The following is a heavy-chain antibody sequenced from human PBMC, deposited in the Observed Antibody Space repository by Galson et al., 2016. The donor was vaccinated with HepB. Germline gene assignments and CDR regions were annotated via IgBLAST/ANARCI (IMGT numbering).Heavy chain of an antibody. CDR1: GYTFTSYG. V-gene: IGHV1-18*03. CDR2: ISGYNGNT. CDR3: ARDRRYYYDHSDRRPQAFDI. J-gene: IGHJ3*02. Sequence: SVKVSCKASGYTFTSYGISWVRQAPGQGLEWMGWISGYNGNTKYAQKLQGRVTMTTDTSTSTAYMELRSLRSDDMAVYYCARDRRYYYDHSDRRPQAFDIWGQGTMVTVSS. D-gene: IGHD3-22*01.